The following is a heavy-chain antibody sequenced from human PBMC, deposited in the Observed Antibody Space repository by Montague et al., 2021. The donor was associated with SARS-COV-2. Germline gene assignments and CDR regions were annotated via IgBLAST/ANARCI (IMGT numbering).Heavy chain of an antibody. J-gene: IGHJ6*02. CDR2: ISSSSSTI. CDR1: GFTFSSYN. V-gene: IGHV3-48*02. Sequence: SLRLSCAASGFTFSSYNMNWVRQAPGKGLQWVSSISSSSSTIYYADSVKGRFTISRDNAKNSLNLQMNSLRDEDTAVYYCARDQFRGDDSYSYGMDVWGQGTTVTVSS. D-gene: IGHD3-16*01. CDR3: ARDQFRGDDSYSYGMDV.